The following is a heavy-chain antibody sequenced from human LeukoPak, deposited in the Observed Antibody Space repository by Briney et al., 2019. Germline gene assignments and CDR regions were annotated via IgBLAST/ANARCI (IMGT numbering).Heavy chain of an antibody. J-gene: IGHJ4*02. CDR3: ARDDIVATMTFDY. CDR1: GFTVSGNY. Sequence: GGSLRLSCAASGFTVSGNYMSWVRQAPGKGLEWVSVIYSGGSTFYSDSVKGRFTISRDNSKNTLYLQMNSLRAEDTAVYYCARDDIVATMTFDYWGQGTLVTVSS. CDR2: IYSGGST. V-gene: IGHV3-53*01. D-gene: IGHD5-12*01.